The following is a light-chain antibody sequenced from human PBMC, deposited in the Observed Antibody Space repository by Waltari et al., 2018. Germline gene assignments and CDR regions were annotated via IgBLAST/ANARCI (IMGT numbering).Light chain of an antibody. Sequence: EAELTQSPATLSVSPGERATLSCRASQSVSSNLAWYQQKPGQAPRLLIYGASTRATGIPARISGRGSGTEFTLTISSLQSEDFAVYYCQQYSNWPLFGQGTKLEIK. CDR1: QSVSSN. CDR2: GAS. J-gene: IGKJ2*01. V-gene: IGKV3-15*01. CDR3: QQYSNWPL.